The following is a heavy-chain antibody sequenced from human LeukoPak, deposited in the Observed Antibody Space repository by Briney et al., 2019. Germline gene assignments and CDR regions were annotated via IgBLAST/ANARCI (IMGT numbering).Heavy chain of an antibody. J-gene: IGHJ4*02. CDR3: AGESRPNYYDSSGYRFDY. CDR1: GGTFSSYA. D-gene: IGHD3-22*01. V-gene: IGHV1-69*04. Sequence: SVKVSCKASGGTFSSYAISWVRQAPGQGLKWMGRIIPIFGIANYAQKFQGRVTITADKSTSTAYMELSSLRSEDTAVYYCAGESRPNYYDSSGYRFDYWGQGTLVTVSS. CDR2: IIPIFGIA.